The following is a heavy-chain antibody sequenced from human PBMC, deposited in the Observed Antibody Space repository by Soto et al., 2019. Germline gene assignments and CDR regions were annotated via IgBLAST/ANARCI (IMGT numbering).Heavy chain of an antibody. CDR1: GDSVSSNSAA. J-gene: IGHJ4*02. D-gene: IGHD3-3*01. CDR2: TYYRSKWYN. V-gene: IGHV6-1*01. CDR3: ARGPLNYDFWSGYSTSRFDY. Sequence: SQTLSLTCAISGDSVSSNSAAWNWIRQSPSRGLEWLGRTYYRSKWYNDYAVSVKSRITINPDTSKNQFSLQLNSVTPEDTAVYYCARGPLNYDFWSGYSTSRFDYWGQGTLVTVSS.